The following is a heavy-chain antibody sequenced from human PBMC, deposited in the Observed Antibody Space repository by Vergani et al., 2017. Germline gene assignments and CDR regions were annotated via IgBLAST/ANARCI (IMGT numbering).Heavy chain of an antibody. J-gene: IGHJ4*02. D-gene: IGHD3-10*01. V-gene: IGHV4-59*11. CDR2: IYYSGST. CDR1: GGSISSHY. Sequence: QVQLQESGPGLVKPSETLSLTCTVSGGSISSHYWSWIRQPPGKGLEWIGYIYYSGSTNYNPSLKSRVTISVDTSMNQFSLKLSSVTAADTAVYYCARDKTYYGFDYWGQGTLVTVSS. CDR3: ARDKTYYGFDY.